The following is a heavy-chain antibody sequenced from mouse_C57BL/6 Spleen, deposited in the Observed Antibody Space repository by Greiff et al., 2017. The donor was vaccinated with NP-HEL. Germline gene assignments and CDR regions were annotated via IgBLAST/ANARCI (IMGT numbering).Heavy chain of an antibody. Sequence: EVPLQQSGPELVKPGASVKISCTASGYTFTDYYMNWVKQSHGKSLEWIGDINPNNGGTSYNQKFKVKATLTVDKSSSTAYMELRSLTSEDSAVYYCARGGYYGSPLCFDVWGTGTTVTVSS. V-gene: IGHV1-26*01. J-gene: IGHJ1*03. CDR1: GYTFTDYY. D-gene: IGHD1-1*01. CDR2: INPNNGGT. CDR3: ARGGYYGSPLCFDV.